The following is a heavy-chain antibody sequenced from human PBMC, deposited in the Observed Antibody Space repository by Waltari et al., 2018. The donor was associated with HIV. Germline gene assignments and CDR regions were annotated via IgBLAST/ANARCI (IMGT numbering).Heavy chain of an antibody. D-gene: IGHD1-7*01. Sequence: EVQLVESGGGLVQPGGSLRLSCAASGFTFRSSWPHWVRQAPGKGLVWVSRINSDGSSTSYADSVKGRFTISRDNAKNTLYLQMNSLRAEDTAVYYCARAGRDGKLPPDYWGQGTLVTVSS. J-gene: IGHJ4*02. V-gene: IGHV3-74*01. CDR3: ARAGRDGKLPPDY. CDR1: GFTFRSSW. CDR2: INSDGSST.